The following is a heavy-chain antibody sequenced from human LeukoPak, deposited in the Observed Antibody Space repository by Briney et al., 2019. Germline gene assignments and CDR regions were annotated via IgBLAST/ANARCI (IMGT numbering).Heavy chain of an antibody. CDR1: GFNFKDYY. CDR2: ISSGGDTI. Sequence: PGGSLRLSCEASGFNFKDYYMSWIRQAPGKGLEWVSYISSGGDTIKYADSVKGRFTISRDNAKNSLYLQMNSLRAEDTAVYYCAREKGGYYGSGSRFDLWGRGALGTVSS. D-gene: IGHD3-10*01. CDR3: AREKGGYYGSGSRFDL. V-gene: IGHV3-11*01. J-gene: IGHJ2*01.